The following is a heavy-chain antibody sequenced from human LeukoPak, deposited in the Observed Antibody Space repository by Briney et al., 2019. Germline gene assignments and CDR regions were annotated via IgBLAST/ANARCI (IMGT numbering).Heavy chain of an antibody. D-gene: IGHD1-26*01. CDR2: IYYSGST. Sequence: SETLSLICTVSGGSIGSNTYYWGWIRQPPGKGLEWIGNIYYSGSTYYNPSLKSRVTISVDTSKNQFSLKLSSVTAADTAVYYCARDTLNSGRGRWFDPWGQGTLVTVSS. V-gene: IGHV4-39*07. J-gene: IGHJ5*02. CDR1: GGSIGSNTYY. CDR3: ARDTLNSGRGRWFDP.